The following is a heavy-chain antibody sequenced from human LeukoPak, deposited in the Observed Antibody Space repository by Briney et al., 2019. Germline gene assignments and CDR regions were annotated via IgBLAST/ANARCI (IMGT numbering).Heavy chain of an antibody. D-gene: IGHD2-15*01. J-gene: IGHJ4*02. Sequence: GGSLRLSCAASGFTFSSYWMHWVRQAPGKGPVWVARIRSDGSSTDYADSVTGRFTISRDNAKNTVYLQMNSLRAEDTAVYYCAKVLGGPWPGIDYWGQGTVVTVSS. CDR2: IRSDGSST. CDR3: AKVLGGPWPGIDY. CDR1: GFTFSSYW. V-gene: IGHV3-74*01.